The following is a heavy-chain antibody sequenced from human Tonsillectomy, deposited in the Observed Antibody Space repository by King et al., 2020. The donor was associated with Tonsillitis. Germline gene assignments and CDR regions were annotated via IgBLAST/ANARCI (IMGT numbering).Heavy chain of an antibody. CDR1: GYTFTGYY. Sequence: QLVQSGAEVKKPGASVKVSCKASGYTFTGYYMHWVRQAPGQGLEWMGWINPNSGGTNYAQKFQGWVTMTRETSISTAYMELSRLRSDDTAVYYCARGSSITIFGVVKDWFDPWGQGTLVTVSS. CDR2: INPNSGGT. D-gene: IGHD3-3*01. V-gene: IGHV1-2*04. J-gene: IGHJ5*02. CDR3: ARGSSITIFGVVKDWFDP.